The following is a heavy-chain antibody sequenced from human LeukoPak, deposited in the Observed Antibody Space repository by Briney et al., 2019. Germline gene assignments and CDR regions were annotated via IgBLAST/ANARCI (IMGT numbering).Heavy chain of an antibody. CDR2: ISAYNGNT. D-gene: IGHD2-15*01. CDR3: ARTAGLGYCSGGSCYLYWFDP. CDR1: GYTFTSYG. Sequence: GASVKVSCKASGYTFTSYGISWVRQAPGQGLEWMGWISAYNGNTNYAQKLQGRVTMTTDTSTSTAYMELRSLRSDDTAVYYCARTAGLGYCSGGSCYLYWFDPWGQGTLVIVSS. J-gene: IGHJ5*02. V-gene: IGHV1-18*01.